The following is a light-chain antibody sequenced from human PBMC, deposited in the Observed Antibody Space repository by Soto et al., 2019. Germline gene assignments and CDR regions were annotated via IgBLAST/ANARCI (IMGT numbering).Light chain of an antibody. J-gene: IGLJ1*01. CDR3: SSYAGINIYV. CDR2: EIN. Sequence: QSVLTQPPSASGSPGQSITISCTGTSSDVGAFNYVSWYQQHPGKAPKLMIFEINKRPSGVPDRFSGSKSGNTASLTVSGLQAEDEADYYCSSYAGINIYVFGGGTKVTAL. V-gene: IGLV2-8*01. CDR1: SSDVGAFNY.